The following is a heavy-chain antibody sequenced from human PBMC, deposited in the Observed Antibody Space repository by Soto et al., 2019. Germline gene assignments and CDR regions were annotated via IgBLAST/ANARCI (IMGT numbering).Heavy chain of an antibody. CDR3: AKDRTYGSEEYYFDY. J-gene: IGHJ4*02. CDR2: ISWDGGST. V-gene: IGHV3-43*01. CDR1: GFTFDDYT. Sequence: EVQLVESGGVVVQPGGSLRLSCADSGFTFDDYTMHWVRQAPGKGLEWVTLISWDGGSTYYADSVKGRFTISRDNSKNSLYLQMNSLRTEYTALYYCAKDRTYGSEEYYFDYWGQGNLVTVSS. D-gene: IGHD3-10*01.